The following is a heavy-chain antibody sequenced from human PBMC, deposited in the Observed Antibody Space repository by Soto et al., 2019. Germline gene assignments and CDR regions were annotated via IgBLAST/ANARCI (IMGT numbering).Heavy chain of an antibody. J-gene: IGHJ5*02. V-gene: IGHV4-34*01. CDR3: ARAYSGYLYNWLDP. Sequence: QVQLQQWGSGLLKPSETLSLTCDVNGGPFSGYYWSWIRQPPGKGLEWIGEINHSGSANYNPSLKSRVTISIDTSKNHFSLKLNSVTAADTAVYYCARAYSGYLYNWLDPWGQGTLVTVSS. CDR2: INHSGSA. D-gene: IGHD5-12*01. CDR1: GGPFSGYY.